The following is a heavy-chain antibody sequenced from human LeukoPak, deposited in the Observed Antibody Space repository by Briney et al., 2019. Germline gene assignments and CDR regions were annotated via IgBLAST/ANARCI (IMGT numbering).Heavy chain of an antibody. D-gene: IGHD3-10*02. CDR2: ISSSSGYI. CDR3: AELGITMIGGV. CDR1: GFTFNSYG. Sequence: PGGSLRLSCAGSGFTFNSYGMHWVRQAPGKGLEWVSSISSSSGYIYYADSVKGRFTISRDNAKNSLYLQMNSLRAEDTAVYYCAELGITMIGGVWGKGTTVTISS. V-gene: IGHV3-21*01. J-gene: IGHJ6*04.